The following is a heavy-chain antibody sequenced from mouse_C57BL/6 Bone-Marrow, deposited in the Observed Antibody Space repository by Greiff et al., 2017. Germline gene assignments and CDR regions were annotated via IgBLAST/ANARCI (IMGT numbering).Heavy chain of an antibody. J-gene: IGHJ2*01. Sequence: VQLQESGAELARPGASVKLSCKASGYTFTSYGISWVKQRTGQCLEWIGEIYPRSGNTYYNEKFKGKATLTADKSSSTAYMELRSLTSEDSAFYCCARRWLLRPLVYYFDYWGQGTTLTVSS. V-gene: IGHV1-81*01. CDR3: ARRWLLRPLVYYFDY. D-gene: IGHD2-3*01. CDR2: IYPRSGNT. CDR1: GYTFTSYG.